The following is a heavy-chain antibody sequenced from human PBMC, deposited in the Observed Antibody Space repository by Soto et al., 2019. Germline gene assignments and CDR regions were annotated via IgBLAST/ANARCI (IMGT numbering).Heavy chain of an antibody. CDR3: ASGKDIVVVVASKSYYYGMDL. CDR1: GGTFSSYA. D-gene: IGHD2-15*01. Sequence: SVKVSCKASGGTFSSYAISWVRQAPGQGLEWMGGIIPIFGTANYAKKFQGRVTITADESTSTAYMELSSLRSEDTTVYYCASGKDIVVVVASKSYYYGMDLWGQGTTVTVSS. V-gene: IGHV1-69*13. CDR2: IIPIFGTA. J-gene: IGHJ6*02.